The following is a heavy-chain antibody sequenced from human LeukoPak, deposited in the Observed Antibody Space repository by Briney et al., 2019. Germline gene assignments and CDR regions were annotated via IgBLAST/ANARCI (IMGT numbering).Heavy chain of an antibody. CDR2: ISGSGDSV. CDR3: GKGNTASRPGFVD. V-gene: IGHV3-23*01. J-gene: IGHJ4*02. Sequence: AGGSLRLSCAASGFTFTNYEMSWVRQAPGKGLEWLSSISGSGDSVFYADSVKGRFTISRDNSLNTPHLQMNSLRAEDTAFYYCGKGNTASRPGFVDWGQGTLVTVSS. CDR1: GFTFTNYE. D-gene: IGHD5-18*01.